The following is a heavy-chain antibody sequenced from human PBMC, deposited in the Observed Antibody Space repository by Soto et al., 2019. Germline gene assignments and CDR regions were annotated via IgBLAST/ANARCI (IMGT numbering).Heavy chain of an antibody. Sequence: QLQLQESGPGLVKPSETLSLACTVSGGSISSRTYYWGWIRQPPGKGLEWIGSYSYTGSTYYSPTLKSRVTISVDTSKNLFSLTLSSVTAADTAVYYCARLSESTFWGNWGQGTLVTVSS. D-gene: IGHD3-16*01. CDR3: ARLSESTFWGN. CDR1: GGSISSRTYY. V-gene: IGHV4-39*02. J-gene: IGHJ4*02. CDR2: YSYTGST.